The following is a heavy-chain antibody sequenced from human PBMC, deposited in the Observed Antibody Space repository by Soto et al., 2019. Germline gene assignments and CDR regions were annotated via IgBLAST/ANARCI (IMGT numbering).Heavy chain of an antibody. CDR2: VSTGGDTT. CDR1: GFTFGHYS. J-gene: IGHJ4*02. CDR3: GKDLTGGAQ. D-gene: IGHD3-10*01. Sequence: EVHLLQSGGGLVQPGGSLRLSCAASGFTFGHYSMSWVRQAPGRGLEWVAGVSTGGDTTYYADMVRGRFTVSRDNSKNMLLLQMDSLSVDDAAVYYCGKDLTGGAQWGQGALVTVSS. V-gene: IGHV3-23*01.